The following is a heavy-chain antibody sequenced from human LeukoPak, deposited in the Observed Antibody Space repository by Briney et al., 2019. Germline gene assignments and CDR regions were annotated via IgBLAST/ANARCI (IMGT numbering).Heavy chain of an antibody. J-gene: IGHJ4*02. V-gene: IGHV3-7*01. D-gene: IGHD2-15*01. CDR2: IKPDGGRQ. CDR1: GFTFSSYS. CDR3: ATTFPYCGDGSCTL. Sequence: GGSLRLSCAASGFTFSSYSMNWVRQAPGKGLEWVANIKPDGGRQNYVDSVKGRFTISRDNAKNSLYLQMHSLRGEDTAIYYCATTFPYCGDGSCTLGGQGTLVTVSS.